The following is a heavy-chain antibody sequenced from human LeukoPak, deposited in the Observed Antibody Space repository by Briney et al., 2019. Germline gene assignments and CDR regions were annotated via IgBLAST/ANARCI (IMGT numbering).Heavy chain of an antibody. Sequence: GSLRLSCAASGFTFSDYYMSWIRQAPGKGLEWIGSIYHSGSTYYNPSLKSRVTISVDTSKNQFSLKLNSVTAADTAVYYCARLGSYVYMDVWGKGTTVTISS. D-gene: IGHD3-16*01. V-gene: IGHV4-38-2*01. CDR1: GFTFSDYY. J-gene: IGHJ6*03. CDR2: IYHSGST. CDR3: ARLGSYVYMDV.